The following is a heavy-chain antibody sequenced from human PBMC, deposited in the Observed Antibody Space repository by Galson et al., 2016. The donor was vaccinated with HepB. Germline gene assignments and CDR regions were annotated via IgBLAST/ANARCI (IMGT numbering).Heavy chain of an antibody. V-gene: IGHV4-39*01. CDR3: ARSKTLQIDAFDI. D-gene: IGHD3-16*01. Sequence: TLSLTCTVSGGSITSSDYYWGWVRQPPGKGLEWIGTIFYSGSTYFNPSLKSRVTISVDTSKNQFSLRLRSVTAADTAVYFCARSKTLQIDAFDIWGQGTTVTVSS. CDR2: IFYSGST. J-gene: IGHJ3*02. CDR1: GGSITSSDYY.